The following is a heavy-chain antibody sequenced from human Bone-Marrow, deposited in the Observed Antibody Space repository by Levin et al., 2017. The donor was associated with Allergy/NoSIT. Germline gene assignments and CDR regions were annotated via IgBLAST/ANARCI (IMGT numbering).Heavy chain of an antibody. CDR3: ARVPGSIVVVPAPGRGMNWFDP. CDR2: ISAYNGNT. J-gene: IGHJ5*02. V-gene: IGHV1-18*01. Sequence: GASVKVSCKASGYTFTSYGISWVRQAPGQGLEWMGWISAYNGNTNYAQKLQGRVTMTTDTSTSTAYMELRSLRSDDTAVYYCARVPGSIVVVPAPGRGMNWFDPWGQGTLVTVSS. CDR1: GYTFTSYG. D-gene: IGHD2-2*01.